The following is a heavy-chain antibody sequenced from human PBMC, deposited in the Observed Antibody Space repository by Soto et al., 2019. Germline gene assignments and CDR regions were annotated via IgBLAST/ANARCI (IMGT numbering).Heavy chain of an antibody. D-gene: IGHD6-13*01. Sequence: GGSLRLSCAASGFTFSNAWMSWVRQAPGKGLEWVGRIKSKTDGGTTDYAAPVKGRFTISRDDSKNTLYLQMNSLKTEDTAVYYCTTEDHGDTSDIAAADYFDYWGQGTLVTVSS. V-gene: IGHV3-15*01. CDR2: IKSKTDGGTT. CDR3: TTEDHGDTSDIAAADYFDY. J-gene: IGHJ4*02. CDR1: GFTFSNAW.